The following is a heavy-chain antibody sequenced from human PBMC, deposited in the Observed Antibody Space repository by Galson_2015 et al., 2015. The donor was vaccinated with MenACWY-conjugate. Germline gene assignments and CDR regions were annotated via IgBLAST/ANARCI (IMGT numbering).Heavy chain of an antibody. V-gene: IGHV5-51*03. CDR3: ARPASGREMATINAN. Sequence: QSGAEVKKPGESLTISCKGSGYSFTNYWIGWVRQMPGKGLEWMGIIYPGDSDTRYSPSFQGQVIISADKSINTAYLQWNSLRASDTAMYYCARPASGREMATINANWGQGTLVTVSS. D-gene: IGHD5-24*01. CDR1: GYSFTNYW. CDR2: IYPGDSDT. J-gene: IGHJ4*02.